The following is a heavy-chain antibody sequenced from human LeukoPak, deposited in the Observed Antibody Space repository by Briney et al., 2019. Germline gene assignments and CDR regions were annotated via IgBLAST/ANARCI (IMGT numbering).Heavy chain of an antibody. Sequence: PGGSRRLSCAASGFTFSSYEMNWVRQAPGKGLEWVSYISSSGSTIYYADSVKGRFTISRDNAKNSLYLQMNSLRAEDTAVYYCAGSIAAAGTKYFQHWGQGTLVTVSS. CDR1: GFTFSSYE. CDR3: AGSIAAAGTKYFQH. V-gene: IGHV3-48*03. CDR2: ISSSGSTI. D-gene: IGHD6-13*01. J-gene: IGHJ1*01.